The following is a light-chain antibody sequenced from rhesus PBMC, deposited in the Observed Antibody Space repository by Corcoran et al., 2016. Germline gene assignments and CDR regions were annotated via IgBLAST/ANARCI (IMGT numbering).Light chain of an antibody. J-gene: IGKJ2*01. CDR1: QGISRW. V-gene: IGKV1-21*01. CDR3: QQYNTRPDS. Sequence: DIQMTQSPSSLSASVGDRVTITCRASQGISRWLAWYQQKPGKAPKLLIYKASSLQSGVPSRFSGSGSGTDFTLTISSLQSEDFATYYCQQYNTRPDSFGQGTKVEIK. CDR2: KAS.